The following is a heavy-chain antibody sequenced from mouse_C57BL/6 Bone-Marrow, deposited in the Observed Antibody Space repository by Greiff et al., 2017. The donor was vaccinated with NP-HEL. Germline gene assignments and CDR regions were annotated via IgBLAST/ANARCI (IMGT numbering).Heavy chain of an antibody. J-gene: IGHJ2*01. D-gene: IGHD1-1*01. CDR3: ARNLNYGSSKALYFDY. CDR1: GFSLTSYG. Sequence: VKLVESGPGLVQPSQSLSITCTVSGFSLTSYGVHWVRQSPGKGLEWLGVIWSGGSTDYNAAFISRLSISKDNSKSQVFFKMNSLQADDTAIYYCARNLNYGSSKALYFDYWGQGTTLTVSS. CDR2: IWSGGST. V-gene: IGHV2-2*01.